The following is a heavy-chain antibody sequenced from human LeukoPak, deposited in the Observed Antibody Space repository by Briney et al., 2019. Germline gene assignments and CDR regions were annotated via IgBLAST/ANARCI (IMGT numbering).Heavy chain of an antibody. V-gene: IGHV3-7*01. D-gene: IGHD1-26*01. J-gene: IGHJ4*02. CDR1: GFTFSSYA. CDR2: IKQDGSEK. CDR3: VRNGALRYYFDY. Sequence: PGGSLRLSCAASGFTFSSYAMHWVRQAPGKGLEWVANIKQDGSEKYYVDSVKGRFTISRDNAKNSLYLQMNSLRAEDTAVYYCVRNGALRYYFDYWGQGTLVTVSS.